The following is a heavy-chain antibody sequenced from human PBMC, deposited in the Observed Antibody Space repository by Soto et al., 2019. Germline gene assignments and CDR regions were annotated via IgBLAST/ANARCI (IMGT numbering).Heavy chain of an antibody. CDR1: GFTFSSYS. J-gene: IGHJ3*01. D-gene: IGHD1-26*01. CDR3: ARDREGVGAGLF. Sequence: LRLSCAASGFTFSSYSMNWVRQAPGRGLEWVSSISSSSSYIYYADSVKGRFTISRDNAKNSLFLQMNNLRGEDTAVYYCARDREGVGAGLFWGQGTMVTASS. CDR2: ISSSSSYI. V-gene: IGHV3-21*01.